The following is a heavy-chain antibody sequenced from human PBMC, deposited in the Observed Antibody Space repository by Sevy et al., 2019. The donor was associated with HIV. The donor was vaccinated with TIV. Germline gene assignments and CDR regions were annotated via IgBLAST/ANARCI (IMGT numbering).Heavy chain of an antibody. Sequence: LSLTCAASGFTFSSYAMHWVRQAPGKGLGWVAVISYDESNKYYADPVKGRFTISRDNSKNTLYLQMNSLRAEDTAVYYCARDKEAAADPWGQGTLVTVSS. CDR2: ISYDESNK. D-gene: IGHD6-13*01. CDR1: GFTFSSYA. V-gene: IGHV3-30-3*01. CDR3: ARDKEAAADP. J-gene: IGHJ5*02.